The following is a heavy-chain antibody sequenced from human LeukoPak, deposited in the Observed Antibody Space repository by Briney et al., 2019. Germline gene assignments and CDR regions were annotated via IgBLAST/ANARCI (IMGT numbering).Heavy chain of an antibody. D-gene: IGHD3-3*01. Sequence: GGSLRLSCAASGFTFRTLAMSWVRQAPGKGLEWVSSFSGSGGTYYADSVKGRFTISRDNSKNTLSLQMNSLRAEDTAVYFCAKHFDFWSGSAFDVWGQGTMVPVSS. V-gene: IGHV3-23*01. CDR3: AKHFDFWSGSAFDV. CDR1: GFTFRTLA. J-gene: IGHJ3*01. CDR2: FSGSGGT.